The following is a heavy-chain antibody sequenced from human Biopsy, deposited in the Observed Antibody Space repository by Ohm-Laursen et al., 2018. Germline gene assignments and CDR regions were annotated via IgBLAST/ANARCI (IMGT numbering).Heavy chain of an antibody. Sequence: VSSAKVSCKASGGTFSNYAISWVRQAPGEGLEWMGGIIAVSGLVNYAPKFQGRVSITADKSTTTAYMELSNLKSEDTAVYYCATPFQYYDSWGGYPPFDHWGQGTLVTVSS. J-gene: IGHJ4*02. CDR3: ATPFQYYDSWGGYPPFDH. V-gene: IGHV1-69*17. CDR1: GGTFSNYA. D-gene: IGHD3-3*01. CDR2: IIAVSGLV.